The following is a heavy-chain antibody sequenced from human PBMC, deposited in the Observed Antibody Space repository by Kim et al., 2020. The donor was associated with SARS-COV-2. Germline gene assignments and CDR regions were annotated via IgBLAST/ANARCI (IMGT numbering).Heavy chain of an antibody. CDR2: IIPIFGTA. CDR1: GGTFSSYA. V-gene: IGHV1-69*13. Sequence: SVKVSCKASGGTFSSYAISWVRQAPGQGLEWMGGIIPIFGTANYAQKFQGRVTITADESTSTAYMELSSLRSEDTAVYYCARSVWFGELGFSVNWFDPWGQGTLVTVSS. J-gene: IGHJ5*02. D-gene: IGHD3-10*01. CDR3: ARSVWFGELGFSVNWFDP.